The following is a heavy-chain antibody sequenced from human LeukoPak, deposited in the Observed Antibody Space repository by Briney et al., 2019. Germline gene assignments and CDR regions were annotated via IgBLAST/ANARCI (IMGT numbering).Heavy chain of an antibody. Sequence: SETLSLTCTVSGGSISSGSYYWSWIRQPAGKGLEWIGRIYTSGSTNYNPSLKSRVTISVDTSKNQFSLKLSSVTAADTAVYYCARAQNGKQYSSSPQFYYYYYYMDVWGKGTTVTVSS. D-gene: IGHD6-6*01. V-gene: IGHV4-61*02. J-gene: IGHJ6*03. CDR2: IYTSGST. CDR1: GGSISSGSYY. CDR3: ARAQNGKQYSSSPQFYYYYYYMDV.